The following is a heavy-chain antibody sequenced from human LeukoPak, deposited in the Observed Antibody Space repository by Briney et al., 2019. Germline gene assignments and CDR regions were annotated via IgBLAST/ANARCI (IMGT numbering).Heavy chain of an antibody. V-gene: IGHV3-33*01. J-gene: IGHJ6*02. CDR1: GFTFSSYG. Sequence: PGRSLRLSCAASGFTFSSYGMHWVRQAPGKGLEWVAVIWYDGSNKYYADSVKGRFTISRDNSKNTLYLQMNSLRAEDTAVYYCAREYNSDYGDYYYGMDVWGQETTVTVSS. CDR3: AREYNSDYGDYYYGMDV. CDR2: IWYDGSNK. D-gene: IGHD6-25*01.